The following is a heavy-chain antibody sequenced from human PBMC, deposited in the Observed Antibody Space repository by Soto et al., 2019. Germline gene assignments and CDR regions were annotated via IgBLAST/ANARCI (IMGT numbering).Heavy chain of an antibody. CDR2: ISSSGSTI. D-gene: IGHD6-19*01. CDR3: ARDPDSSGWYNWFDH. V-gene: IGHV3-48*01. J-gene: IGHJ5*02. Sequence: GGSLRLSCAASGFTFSSYSMNWVRQAPGKGLEWVSYISSSGSTIYYADSVKGRFTISRDNAKNSLYLQMNSLRAEDTAVYYCARDPDSSGWYNWFDHWGQGTPVTAPQ. CDR1: GFTFSSYS.